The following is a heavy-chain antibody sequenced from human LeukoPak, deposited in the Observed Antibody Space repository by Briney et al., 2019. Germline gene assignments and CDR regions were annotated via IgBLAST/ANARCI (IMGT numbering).Heavy chain of an antibody. D-gene: IGHD3-3*01. V-gene: IGHV4-59*08. CDR1: GGSISSYY. CDR2: IYYSGST. J-gene: IGHJ4*02. Sequence: SQTLSPTCTVSGGSISSYYWSWIRQPPGKGLEWIGYIYYSGSTNYNPSLKSRVTISVDTSKNQFSLKLSSVTAADTAVYYCARHPFPKYAFWSGYSTAYYFDYWGQGTLVTVSS. CDR3: ARHPFPKYAFWSGYSTAYYFDY.